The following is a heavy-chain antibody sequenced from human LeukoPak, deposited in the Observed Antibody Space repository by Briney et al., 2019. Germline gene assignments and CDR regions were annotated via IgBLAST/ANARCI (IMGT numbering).Heavy chain of an antibody. CDR1: GFTFCNFA. J-gene: IGHJ4*02. CDR2: ISGSGGST. V-gene: IGHV3-23*01. D-gene: IGHD6-19*01. CDR3: AKAMKYTSGWYYFDY. Sequence: GALRLSLSGSGFTFCNFAMSRVPPGPGKGLEWGLAISGSGGSTYYADSVKGRFTISRDNSKNTLYLQMNSLSAEDTAVYYCAKAMKYTSGWYYFDYWGQGTLVTVSS.